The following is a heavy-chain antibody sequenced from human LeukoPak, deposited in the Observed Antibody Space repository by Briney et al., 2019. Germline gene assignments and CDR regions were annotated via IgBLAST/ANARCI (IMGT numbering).Heavy chain of an antibody. CDR2: IYYSGST. V-gene: IGHV4-39*07. Sequence: WETLSLTCTVSGGSISSSSYYWGWIRQPPGKGLEWIGSIYYSGSTYYNPSLKSRVTISVDTSKNQFSLKLSSVTAADTAVYYCARVREYSYGYGAYYFDYWGQGTLVTVCS. CDR1: GGSISSSSYY. CDR3: ARVREYSYGYGAYYFDY. J-gene: IGHJ4*02. D-gene: IGHD5-18*01.